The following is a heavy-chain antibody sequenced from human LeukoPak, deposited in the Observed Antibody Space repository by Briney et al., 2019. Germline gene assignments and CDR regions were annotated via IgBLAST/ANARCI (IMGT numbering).Heavy chain of an antibody. J-gene: IGHJ4*02. CDR3: ARRKSGSYFAY. Sequence: KPSETLSLTCTVSGGSISSTSYYCVWIRQPPGKGLEWIGSIYYSGSTYYKPSLKSRVTISVDTSKNQFSLKLSSVTAADTAIYYCARRKSGSYFAYWGQGTLVTVSS. V-gene: IGHV4-39*01. CDR1: GGSISSTSYY. D-gene: IGHD1-26*01. CDR2: IYYSGST.